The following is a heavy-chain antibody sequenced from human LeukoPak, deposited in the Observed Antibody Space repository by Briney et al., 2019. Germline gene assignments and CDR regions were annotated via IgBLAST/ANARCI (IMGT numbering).Heavy chain of an antibody. CDR3: ARGGYSGYAFDC. V-gene: IGHV4-30-2*01. D-gene: IGHD5-12*01. CDR1: GGSISSGAYS. Sequence: SETLSLTCTVSGGSISSGAYSWSWIRQPPGKGLEWIGYMYDSGTTYYNSSLKSRVTISIDRSKNQFSLKLSSVIAADTAVYYCARGGYSGYAFDCWGQGTLVTVSS. CDR2: MYDSGTT. J-gene: IGHJ4*02.